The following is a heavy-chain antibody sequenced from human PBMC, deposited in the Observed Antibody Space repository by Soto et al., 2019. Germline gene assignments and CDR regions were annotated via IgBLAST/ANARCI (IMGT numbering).Heavy chain of an antibody. D-gene: IGHD3-16*01. Sequence: QVQLQQWGAGLLKPSETLSLTCAVYGGSFSGYYWSWIRQPPGKGLEWIGEINHSGSTNYNPSLKSRVTISVDTSKNQFSLKLSPVTAADTAVYYCARALGGNYYYYYGMDVWGQGTTVTVSS. CDR3: ARALGGNYYYYYGMDV. CDR1: GGSFSGYY. J-gene: IGHJ6*02. V-gene: IGHV4-34*01. CDR2: INHSGST.